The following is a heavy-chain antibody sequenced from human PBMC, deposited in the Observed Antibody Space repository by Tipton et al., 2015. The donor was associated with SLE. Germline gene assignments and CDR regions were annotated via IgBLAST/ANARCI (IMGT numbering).Heavy chain of an antibody. V-gene: IGHV3-74*01. CDR1: GFTFRSSW. CDR3: ARELLYYGMDV. J-gene: IGHJ6*02. CDR2: VNDDGSST. Sequence: SLRLSCAGSGFTFRSSWMHWVRQAPGKGLVWVSRVNDDGSSTYYADSVKGRFTISRDNSKNTLYLQMNSLRAEDTDVYYCARELLYYGMDVWGQGTTVTVSS.